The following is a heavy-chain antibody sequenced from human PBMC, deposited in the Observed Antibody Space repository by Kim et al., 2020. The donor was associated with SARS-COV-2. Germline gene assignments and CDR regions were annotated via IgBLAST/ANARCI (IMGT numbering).Heavy chain of an antibody. CDR2: IAPIGGST. V-gene: IGHV3-23*01. CDR3: VLWFGEHFDY. Sequence: GGSPRLSCAASGFTFSDCALIWVRQAPGKGLEWVSTIAPIGGSTHYAESVKGRFTISRDNSKNTLYLQMNSLRAEDTAVYYCVLWFGEHFDYWGQGTLVTVSS. CDR1: GFTFSDCA. D-gene: IGHD3-10*01. J-gene: IGHJ4*02.